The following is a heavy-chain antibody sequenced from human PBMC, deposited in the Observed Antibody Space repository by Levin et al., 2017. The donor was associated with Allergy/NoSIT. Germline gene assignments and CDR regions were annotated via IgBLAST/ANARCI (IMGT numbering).Heavy chain of an antibody. CDR1: GGSISNYY. CDR2: IYYSGST. J-gene: IGHJ3*02. CDR3: ARGDFDAFDI. Sequence: SETLSLTCTVSGGSISNYYFSWIRQPPGKGLECIGYIYYSGSTNYNPSLKSRVNISVDTSKNQFSLKLSSVTAADTAVYYCARGDFDAFDIWGQGTMVTVSS. V-gene: IGHV4-59*01.